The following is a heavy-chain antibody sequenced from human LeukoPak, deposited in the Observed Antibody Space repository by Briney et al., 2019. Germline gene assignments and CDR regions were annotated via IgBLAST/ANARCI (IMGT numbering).Heavy chain of an antibody. CDR3: ARNYYDSSGYYIEAFDI. D-gene: IGHD3-22*01. CDR2: IYYSGST. CDR1: GGSISSYY. Sequence: SETLSLTCTVSGGSISSYYWNWIRQPPGKGLEWIGHIYYSGSTNYNPSLKSRVTISVDTSKNQFSLKLSSVTAADTAVYYCARNYYDSSGYYIEAFDIWGQGTMVTVSS. V-gene: IGHV4-59*08. J-gene: IGHJ3*02.